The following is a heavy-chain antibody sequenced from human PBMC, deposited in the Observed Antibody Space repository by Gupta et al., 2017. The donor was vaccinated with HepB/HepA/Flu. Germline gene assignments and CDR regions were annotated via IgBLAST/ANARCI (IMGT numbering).Heavy chain of an antibody. CDR2: IKQDGSEK. V-gene: IGHV3-7*01. CDR1: GFTFSTYW. Sequence: EVQLVESGGGLVQPGGSLSLSCAASGFTFSTYWMSWVRQASGKGLEWVANIKQDGSEKFYVDSVKGLFTISRDNAKNSLYLQMNSLRAEDSAMYYCARGDWSSSLDYWGQGTLVTVSS. CDR3: ARGDWSSSLDY. D-gene: IGHD6-13*01. J-gene: IGHJ4*02.